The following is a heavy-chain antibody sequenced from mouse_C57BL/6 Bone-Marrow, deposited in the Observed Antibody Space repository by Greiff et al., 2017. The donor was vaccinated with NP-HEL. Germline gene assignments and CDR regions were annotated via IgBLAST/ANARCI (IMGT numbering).Heavy chain of an antibody. CDR2: IDPSDSET. J-gene: IGHJ2*01. V-gene: IGHV1-52*01. CDR1: GYTFTSYW. CDR3: ARLGGSSYRYFDY. Sequence: QVQLQQSGAELVRPGSSVKLSCKASGYTFTSYWMHWVKQRPIQGLEWIGNIDPSDSETHYNQKFKDKATLTVDKSSSTAYMQLSSLTSEDSAVYYCARLGGSSYRYFDYWGQGTTLTVSS. D-gene: IGHD1-1*01.